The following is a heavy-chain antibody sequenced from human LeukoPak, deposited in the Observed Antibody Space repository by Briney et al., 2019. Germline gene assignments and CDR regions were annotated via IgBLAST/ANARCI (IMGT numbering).Heavy chain of an antibody. CDR2: IYYSGST. J-gene: IGHJ4*02. Sequence: PSETLSLTCTVSGGSISSYYWSWIRQPPGKGLEWIGYIYYSGSTNYNPSLKSRVTISVDTSKNQFSLKLSSVTAADTAVYYCARQRGWWSFFDYWGQGTLVTVSS. V-gene: IGHV4-59*01. D-gene: IGHD2-15*01. CDR1: GGSISSYY. CDR3: ARQRGWWSFFDY.